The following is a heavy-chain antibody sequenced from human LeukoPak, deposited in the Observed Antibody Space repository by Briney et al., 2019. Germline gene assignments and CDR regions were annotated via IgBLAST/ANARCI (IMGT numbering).Heavy chain of an antibody. D-gene: IGHD5-12*01. Sequence: ASVKVSCKASGYTFTSYGISWVRQAPGQGLEWMGWISAYNGNTNYAQKLQGRVTMTTDTSTSTAYMELRSLRSDDTAVYYCARDQGMWTRWLRLRWDYFDYWGQGTLVTVSS. V-gene: IGHV1-18*01. J-gene: IGHJ4*02. CDR3: ARDQGMWTRWLRLRWDYFDY. CDR2: ISAYNGNT. CDR1: GYTFTSYG.